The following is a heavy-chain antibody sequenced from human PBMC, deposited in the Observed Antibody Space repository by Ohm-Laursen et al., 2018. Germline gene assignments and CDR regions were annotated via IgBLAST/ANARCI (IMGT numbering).Heavy chain of an antibody. CDR2: IYYSGST. D-gene: IGHD5-18*01. Sequence: TLSLTCSVSGGSISSSSYCWGWIRQPPGKGLEWIGYIYYSGSTYYNPSPKSRVTISVDTSKNQFSLKLSSVTAADTAVYYCARRGYSYGYYFDYWGQGTLVTVSS. J-gene: IGHJ4*02. CDR3: ARRGYSYGYYFDY. V-gene: IGHV4-31*03. CDR1: GGSISSSSYC.